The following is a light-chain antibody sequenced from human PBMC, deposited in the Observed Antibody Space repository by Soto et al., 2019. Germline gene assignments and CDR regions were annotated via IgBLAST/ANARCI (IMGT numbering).Light chain of an antibody. Sequence: QSSLTQPASVSGSPGQSLTISCTGTSSDVGSYNLVSWYPQYPGKAPNLMLYEVSERPSGVSNRFSGSKAGNTASLTISGRQAADEADYYCCSYAGSSTYVLGTGTKLTVL. V-gene: IGLV2-23*02. CDR3: CSYAGSSTYV. J-gene: IGLJ1*01. CDR1: SSDVGSYNL. CDR2: EVS.